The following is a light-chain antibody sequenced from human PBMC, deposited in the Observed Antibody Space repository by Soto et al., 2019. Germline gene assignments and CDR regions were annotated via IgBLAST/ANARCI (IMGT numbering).Light chain of an antibody. Sequence: QSALTQPASVSGSPGQSITISCSGTSSDVGGYNFVSWYQVHPGKAPGLILYDVSSRPSGVSYRFSGSKSANTASLNISRLQAGDEDDYYCSSYTTTTSLVVFGGGTKLTVL. V-gene: IGLV2-14*03. J-gene: IGLJ2*01. CDR1: SSDVGGYNF. CDR2: DVS. CDR3: SSYTTTTSLVV.